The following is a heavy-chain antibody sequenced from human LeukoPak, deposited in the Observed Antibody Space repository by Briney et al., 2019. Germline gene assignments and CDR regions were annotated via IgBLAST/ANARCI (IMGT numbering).Heavy chain of an antibody. Sequence: ASVKVSCKASGGTFSSYAISWVRQAPGQGLEWMGWINPNSGGTNYAQKFQGRVTMTRDTSISTSYIELSRLRSDDTAVYYCARAWLRLNPYFDYWGQGTLVTVSS. CDR1: GGTFSSYA. CDR2: INPNSGGT. CDR3: ARAWLRLNPYFDY. V-gene: IGHV1-2*02. D-gene: IGHD5-12*01. J-gene: IGHJ4*02.